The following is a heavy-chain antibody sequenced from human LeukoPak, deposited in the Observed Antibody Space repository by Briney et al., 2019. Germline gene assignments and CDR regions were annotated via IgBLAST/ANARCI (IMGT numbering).Heavy chain of an antibody. J-gene: IGHJ4*02. Sequence: SETLSLTCAVYGGSFSGYYWSWIRQPPGKGLEWIGEINHSGSTNYNPSLKSRVTISVDTSKNQFSLKLSSVTAADTAVYYCARGRGSSSWYSDYWGQGTLVTVSP. CDR2: INHSGST. CDR1: GGSFSGYY. CDR3: ARGRGSSSWYSDY. V-gene: IGHV4-34*01. D-gene: IGHD6-13*01.